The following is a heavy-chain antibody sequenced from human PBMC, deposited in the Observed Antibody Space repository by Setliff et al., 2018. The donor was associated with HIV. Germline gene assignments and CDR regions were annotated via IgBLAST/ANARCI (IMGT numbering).Heavy chain of an antibody. J-gene: IGHJ3*02. CDR2: IYYSGST. CDR3: ARDPAVASREVAFDI. V-gene: IGHV4-59*11. CDR1: GASISRHF. D-gene: IGHD2-21*01. Sequence: SETLSLTCTVSGASISRHFWAWIRQPPGKGLEWIGYIYYSGSTYYNPSLKSRATISVDTSKNQFSLKLNSVTVADTAVYYCARDPAVASREVAFDIWGQGTMVTVSS.